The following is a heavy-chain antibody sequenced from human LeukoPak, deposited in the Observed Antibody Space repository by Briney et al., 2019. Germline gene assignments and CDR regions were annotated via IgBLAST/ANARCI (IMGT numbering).Heavy chain of an antibody. V-gene: IGHV1-18*01. CDR1: GYTFTSYG. CDR3: ARDPVGATCLYYYGMDV. CDR2: ISSYNGNT. D-gene: IGHD1-26*01. Sequence: EASVKVSCKASGYTFTSYGITWVRQAPGQGLEWMGWISSYNGNTNYAQKLQGRVTMTTDTSTSTAYMELRSLGSDDTAVYYCARDPVGATCLYYYGMDVWGQGTTVTVSS. J-gene: IGHJ6*02.